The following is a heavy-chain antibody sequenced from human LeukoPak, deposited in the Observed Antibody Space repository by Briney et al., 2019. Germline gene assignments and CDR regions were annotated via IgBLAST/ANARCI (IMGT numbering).Heavy chain of an antibody. CDR2: INRDGSTT. D-gene: IGHD6-13*01. CDR3: AREASAVFDY. V-gene: IGHV3-74*01. J-gene: IGHJ4*02. Sequence: QAGGSLRLSCAASGFTLNNYWMHWVRQAPGKGLVWVSRINRDGSTTDYADSVKGRFTISRDNAKNTPYLQMNSLGAEDTAVYYCAREASAVFDYWGQGTLVTVSS. CDR1: GFTLNNYW.